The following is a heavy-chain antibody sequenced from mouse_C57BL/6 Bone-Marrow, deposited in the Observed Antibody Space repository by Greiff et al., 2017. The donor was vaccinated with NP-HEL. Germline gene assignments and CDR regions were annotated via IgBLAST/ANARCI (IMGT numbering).Heavy chain of an antibody. J-gene: IGHJ3*01. Sequence: EVQGVESGGGLVKPGGSLKLSCADSGFTFSSYAMSWVRQTPEKRLEWVATISDGGSYTYYPDNVKGRFTISRDNAKNNLYLQMSHLKSEDTAMYYCARDNYSNYRFAYWGQGTLVTVSA. CDR1: GFTFSSYA. CDR3: ARDNYSNYRFAY. CDR2: ISDGGSYT. D-gene: IGHD2-5*01. V-gene: IGHV5-4*01.